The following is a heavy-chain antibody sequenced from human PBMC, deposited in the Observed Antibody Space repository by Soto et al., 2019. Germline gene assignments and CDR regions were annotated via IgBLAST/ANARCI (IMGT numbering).Heavy chain of an antibody. CDR2: INPNGNTI. J-gene: IGHJ1*01. Sequence: GGSLRLSCAASGFTFSSYWMHWVRQAPGKGPEWVSRINPNGNTINYADSVKGRFTISRDNARNSLYLQINSLRGEDTAVYYCATAGSYRLDAWGQGSLVTVSS. V-gene: IGHV3-74*01. D-gene: IGHD3-16*02. CDR3: ATAGSYRLDA. CDR1: GFTFSSYW.